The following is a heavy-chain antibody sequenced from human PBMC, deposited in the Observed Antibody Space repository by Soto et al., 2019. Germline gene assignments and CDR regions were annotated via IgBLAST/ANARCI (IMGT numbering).Heavy chain of an antibody. D-gene: IGHD6-13*01. CDR2: IFANGNT. V-gene: IGHV4-4*07. CDR3: VASLAASGLNWLDP. CDR1: GGSISEKY. Sequence: QLQLQASGPGLVKPSETLSLTCTVSGGSISEKYWNWVRQPPGKGLEWIGLIFANGNTDYNPSLKSRVTMSVDASKNQFSLRLTSMTAADTAVYYCVASLAASGLNWLDPWGLGTLVTVSA. J-gene: IGHJ5*02.